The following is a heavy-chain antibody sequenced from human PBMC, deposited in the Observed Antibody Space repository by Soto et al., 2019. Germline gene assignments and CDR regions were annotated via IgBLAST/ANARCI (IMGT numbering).Heavy chain of an antibody. CDR3: AADIASQVATIPYFDY. CDR2: IVVGSGNT. V-gene: IGHV1-58*02. J-gene: IGHJ4*02. Sequence: GASVKVSCKASGFTFTSSAMQWVRQARGQRLEWIGWIVVGSGNTNYAQKFQERVTITRDMSTSTAYMELSSLRSEDTAVYYCAADIASQVATIPYFDYWGQGTLVTVSS. D-gene: IGHD5-12*01. CDR1: GFTFTSSA.